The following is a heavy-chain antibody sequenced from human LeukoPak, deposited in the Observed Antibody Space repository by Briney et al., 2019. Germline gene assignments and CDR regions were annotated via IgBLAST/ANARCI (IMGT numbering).Heavy chain of an antibody. D-gene: IGHD3-16*01. J-gene: IGHJ4*02. V-gene: IGHV3-33*06. CDR2: IWYDGSNK. Sequence: GGSLRLSCAASGFTFSSYGMHWFRQAPGKGLEWVAVIWYDGSNKYYADSVKGRFTISRDNSKNTLYLQMNSLRAEDTAVYYCAKDHEEGAVDYWGQGTLVTVSS. CDR3: AKDHEEGAVDY. CDR1: GFTFSSYG.